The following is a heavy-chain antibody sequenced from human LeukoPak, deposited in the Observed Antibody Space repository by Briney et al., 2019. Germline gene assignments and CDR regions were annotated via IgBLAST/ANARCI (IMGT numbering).Heavy chain of an antibody. CDR1: GGSISSYY. D-gene: IGHD2-15*01. CDR2: INHSGST. Sequence: SETLSLTCTVSGGSISSYYWSWIRQPPGKGLEWIGEINHSGSTNYNPSLKSRVTMSVDTSKNQFSLKLSSVTAADTAVYYCARRVSGPYFDYWGQGTLVTVSS. J-gene: IGHJ4*02. V-gene: IGHV4-34*01. CDR3: ARRVSGPYFDY.